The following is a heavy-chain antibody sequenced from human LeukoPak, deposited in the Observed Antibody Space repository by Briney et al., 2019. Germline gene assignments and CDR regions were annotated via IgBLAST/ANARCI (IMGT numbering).Heavy chain of an antibody. J-gene: IGHJ5*02. Sequence: SETLSLTCTVSGGSISSYYWSWIRQPPGKGLEGFGYIYYSGSTNYNPSLKSRATISVDTSKNKFSLKLSSVTAADTAVYYCARGLEYYYDSSGYPLRWFDPWGQGTLVTVSS. D-gene: IGHD3-22*01. CDR1: GGSISSYY. CDR2: IYYSGST. V-gene: IGHV4-59*01. CDR3: ARGLEYYYDSSGYPLRWFDP.